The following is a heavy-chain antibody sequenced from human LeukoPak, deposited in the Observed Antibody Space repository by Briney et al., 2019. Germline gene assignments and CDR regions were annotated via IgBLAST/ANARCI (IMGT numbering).Heavy chain of an antibody. Sequence: SETPSLTCTVSGGSISSYYRSWIRQPPGKGLEWIGYIYYSGSTNYNPSLESRVTISVDTSKNQFSLKLSSVTAAATAVYYCARGGVVTTQNSYGNFDPWGRGTLVTVSS. CDR3: ARGGVVTTQNSYGNFDP. V-gene: IGHV4-59*01. CDR1: GGSISSYY. D-gene: IGHD3-16*01. J-gene: IGHJ2*01. CDR2: IYYSGST.